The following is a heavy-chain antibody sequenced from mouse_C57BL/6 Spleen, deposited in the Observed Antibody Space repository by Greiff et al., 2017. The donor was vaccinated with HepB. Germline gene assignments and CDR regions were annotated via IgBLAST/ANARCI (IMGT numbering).Heavy chain of an antibody. CDR2: ISSGGDYI. Sequence: EVKLQESGEGLVKPGGSLKLSCAASGFTFSSYAMSWVRQTPEKRLEWVAYISSGGDYIYYADTVKGRFTISRDNAKNTLYLQMSSLKSEDTAMYYCTRDRRTGTRGYFDYWGQGTTLTVSS. V-gene: IGHV5-9-1*02. CDR1: GFTFSSYA. D-gene: IGHD4-1*01. J-gene: IGHJ2*01. CDR3: TRDRRTGTRGYFDY.